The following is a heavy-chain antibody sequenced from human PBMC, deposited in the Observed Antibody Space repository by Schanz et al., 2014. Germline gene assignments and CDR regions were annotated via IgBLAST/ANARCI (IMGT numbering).Heavy chain of an antibody. J-gene: IGHJ4*02. V-gene: IGHV3-23*01. D-gene: IGHD3-3*01. CDR2: ITGASDHI. CDR1: GFIFGSSV. CDR3: VRDSFFAFDY. Sequence: EVQLLESGGGLIQPGGSLRLSCAASGFIFGSSVMAWVRQAPGKGLEWVSGITGASDHIDYADSVTGRFTISRDNAKNTLYLQMNTLRAEDTAVYYCVRDSFFAFDYWGQGTLVTVSS.